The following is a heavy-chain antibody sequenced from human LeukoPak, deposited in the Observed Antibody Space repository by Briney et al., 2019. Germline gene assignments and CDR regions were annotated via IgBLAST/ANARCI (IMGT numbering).Heavy chain of an antibody. CDR2: ISGSGGST. J-gene: IGHJ4*02. D-gene: IGHD3-3*01. CDR3: AKDRGDYDFWSGYYYFDY. V-gene: IGHV3-23*01. Sequence: PGGSLRLSCAASGFTFSSYAMSWVRQAPGKGLEWVSAISGSGGSTYYADSVKGRFTISRDNSKNTLYLQMNSLRAEDTAVYYCAKDRGDYDFWSGYYYFDYWGQGTLVTVSS. CDR1: GFTFSSYA.